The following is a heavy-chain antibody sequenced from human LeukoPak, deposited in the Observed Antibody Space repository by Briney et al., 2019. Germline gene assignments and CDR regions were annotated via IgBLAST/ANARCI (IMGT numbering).Heavy chain of an antibody. CDR3: ASIMIVDKDDFDI. J-gene: IGHJ3*02. D-gene: IGHD3-16*01. V-gene: IGHV3-53*04. CDR1: GFTVSSNY. Sequence: PGGSLRLSCAASGFTVSSNYMSWVRQAPGKGLEWVSVIYSGGSTYYSDAAKGRFIISRHNSNNTLYLQQNSLIAEHTAEYYCASIMIVDKDDFDIWGQGTMVTVSS. CDR2: IYSGGST.